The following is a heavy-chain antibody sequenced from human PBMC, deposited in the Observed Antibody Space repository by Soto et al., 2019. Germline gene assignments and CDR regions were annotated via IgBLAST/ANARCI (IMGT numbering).Heavy chain of an antibody. CDR3: AKSRYCSGGSCYRFDY. Sequence: EVQLLESGGGLVQPGGSLRLSCAASGFTFSSYAMSWVRQAPGKGLEWVSAIIGSGGSTYYADSVKGRFTISRDNSKNTLYLQMNSLRAEDTAVYYCAKSRYCSGGSCYRFDYWGQGTLVTVSS. CDR2: IIGSGGST. J-gene: IGHJ4*02. CDR1: GFTFSSYA. V-gene: IGHV3-23*01. D-gene: IGHD2-15*01.